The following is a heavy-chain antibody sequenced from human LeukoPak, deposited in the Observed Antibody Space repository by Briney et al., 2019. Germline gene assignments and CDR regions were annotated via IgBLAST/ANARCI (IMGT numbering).Heavy chain of an antibody. V-gene: IGHV3-74*01. D-gene: IGHD3-16*01. CDR1: GFTFSTYW. Sequence: PGGSLRLSCTASGFTFSTYWIHWVRQAPGKGLVWVSQIKFDGTLASYADPVKGRFTILRDNANNTLYLQMNSLGTEDTAVYYCVTGHYDSRMYFDLWGRGTLVTVSS. CDR3: VTGHYDSRMYFDL. J-gene: IGHJ2*01. CDR2: IKFDGTLA.